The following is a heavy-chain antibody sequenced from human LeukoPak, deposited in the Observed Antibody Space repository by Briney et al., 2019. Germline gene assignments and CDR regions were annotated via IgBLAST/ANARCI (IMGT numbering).Heavy chain of an antibody. D-gene: IGHD6-19*01. J-gene: IGHJ4*02. Sequence: ASVKVSCKASGYTFTSYGISWVRQAPGQGLEWMGWISAYNGNTNYAQKLQGRVTMTTDTSTSTAYMELRSLRSDDTAVSYSARERLVHRDKTGHWGQGTLVTLSS. CDR1: GYTFTSYG. CDR2: ISAYNGNT. V-gene: IGHV1-18*01. CDR3: ARERLVHRDKTGH.